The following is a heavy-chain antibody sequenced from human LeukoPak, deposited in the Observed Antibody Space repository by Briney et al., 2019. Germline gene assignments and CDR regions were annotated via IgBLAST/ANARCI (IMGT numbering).Heavy chain of an antibody. Sequence: SQTLSLTCTVSGGSISSGSYYWSWIRQPAGKGLEWIGRIYTSGSTNYNPSLKSRVTISVDTSKNQFSLKLSSVTAADTAVYYCARDDPGEYSYGSNWFDPWGQGTLVTVSS. J-gene: IGHJ5*02. D-gene: IGHD5-18*01. CDR1: GGSISSGSYY. V-gene: IGHV4-61*02. CDR3: ARDDPGEYSYGSNWFDP. CDR2: IYTSGST.